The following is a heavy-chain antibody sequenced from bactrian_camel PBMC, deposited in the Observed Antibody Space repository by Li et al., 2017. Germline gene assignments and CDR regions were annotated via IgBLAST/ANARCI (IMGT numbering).Heavy chain of an antibody. D-gene: IGHD4*01. CDR1: GFTVNTYC. CDR2: VESDGST. V-gene: IGHV3S6*01. CDR3: LRGYGDTTTYTI. Sequence: QLVESGGDSVQAGGSLRLSCLVSGFTVNTYCMGWFRQAPGKMCEAVAAVESDGSTNYADAVKGRFTISRDVDKNTLYLQLNSLKTEDTAMYYCLRGYGDTTTYTIGGQGTQVTVS. J-gene: IGHJ4*01.